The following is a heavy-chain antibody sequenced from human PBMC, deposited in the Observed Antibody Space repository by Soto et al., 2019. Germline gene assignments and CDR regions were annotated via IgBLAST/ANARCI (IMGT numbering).Heavy chain of an antibody. CDR3: ASAVTTPEHRFYGMDV. CDR2: ISYRGYT. CDR1: GASVSSGLYY. D-gene: IGHD4-17*01. Sequence: SETLSLTCTVSGASVSSGLYYWSWIRQPPGKGLEWIGYISYRGYTNYNPSLNSRVTISTDTSKNQFSLKVSSVTTADTAVYYCASAVTTPEHRFYGMDVWGQGTTVTVSS. J-gene: IGHJ6*02. V-gene: IGHV4-61*01.